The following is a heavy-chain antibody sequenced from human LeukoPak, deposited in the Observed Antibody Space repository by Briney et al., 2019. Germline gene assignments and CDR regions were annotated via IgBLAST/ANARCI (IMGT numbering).Heavy chain of an antibody. J-gene: IGHJ4*02. Sequence: PGRSLRLSCAASGFTFSSYGMHWVRQVPGKGLEWVAVISYDGSNKYYADSVKGRFTISRDNSKNTLYLQMNSLRAEDTAVYYCAKNSLCTNGVCYYFDYWGQGTLVTVSS. CDR2: ISYDGSNK. V-gene: IGHV3-30*18. CDR3: AKNSLCTNGVCYYFDY. CDR1: GFTFSSYG. D-gene: IGHD2-8*01.